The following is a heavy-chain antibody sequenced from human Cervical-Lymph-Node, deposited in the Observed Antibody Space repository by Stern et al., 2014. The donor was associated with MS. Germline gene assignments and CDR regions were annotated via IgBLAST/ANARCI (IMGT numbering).Heavy chain of an antibody. Sequence: VQLGQSGAEVKKPGSSVKVSCKASGGTFTNYAINWVRPAPGQGLEWMGGIIPIFNRANYAQKFQGRVTITADESTTTAYMELTSLISEDTAVYYCARGWSYDILTAYSYWGQGTLVTVSS. CDR3: ARGWSYDILTAYSY. CDR1: GGTFTNYA. J-gene: IGHJ4*02. CDR2: IIPIFNRA. V-gene: IGHV1-69*01. D-gene: IGHD3-9*01.